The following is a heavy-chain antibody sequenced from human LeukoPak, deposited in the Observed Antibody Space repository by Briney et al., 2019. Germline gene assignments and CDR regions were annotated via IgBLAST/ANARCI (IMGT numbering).Heavy chain of an antibody. CDR3: AREVGATSADY. CDR1: GFTFSSYS. CDR2: ISSSSSYI. J-gene: IGHJ4*02. V-gene: IGHV3-21*01. D-gene: IGHD1-26*01. Sequence: GGSLRLSCAASGFTFSSYSMNWVRQTPGKGLEWVSSISSSSSYIYYADSVKGRFTISRGNAKNSLYLQMNSLRAEDTAVYYCAREVGATSADYWGQGTLVTVSS.